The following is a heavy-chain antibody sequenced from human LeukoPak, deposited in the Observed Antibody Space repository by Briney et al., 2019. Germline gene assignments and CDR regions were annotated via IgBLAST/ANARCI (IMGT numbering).Heavy chain of an antibody. Sequence: PSETLSLTCTVSGGSISSSSYYWGWIRQPPGKGLEWIGSIYYSGSTYYNPSLKSRVTISVDTSKNQFSLKLSSVTAADTAVYYCARLRGRDYWGQGTLVTVSS. CDR3: ARLRGRDY. CDR2: IYYSGST. V-gene: IGHV4-39*07. J-gene: IGHJ4*02. CDR1: GGSISSSSYY.